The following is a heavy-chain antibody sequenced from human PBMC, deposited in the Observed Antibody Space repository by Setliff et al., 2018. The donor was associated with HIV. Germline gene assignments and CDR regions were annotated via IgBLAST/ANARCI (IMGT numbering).Heavy chain of an antibody. Sequence: PGGSLRLSCAASGFTLTTYSMNWVRQAPGKGLEWVSSISSSSSTIYYADSVKGRFTISRDNAKNSLYLQMNSLRAEDTAVYYCARDNGRYFDRGWFEGYYGMDVWGQGTTVTVSS. CDR3: ARDNGRYFDRGWFEGYYGMDV. V-gene: IGHV3-48*01. CDR1: GFTLTTYS. J-gene: IGHJ6*02. D-gene: IGHD3-9*01. CDR2: ISSSSSTI.